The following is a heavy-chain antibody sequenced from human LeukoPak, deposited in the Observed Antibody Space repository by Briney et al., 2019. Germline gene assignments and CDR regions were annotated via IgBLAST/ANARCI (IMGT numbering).Heavy chain of an antibody. CDR3: AGAPTSVSNPYYFDY. CDR1: GSSFTTYW. J-gene: IGHJ4*02. Sequence: GESLKISCKGSGSSFTTYWIGWVRQMPGKGLEWMGIIYPGDFDTRYSPSFRGQVTISVDKSINTAYLQWSSLKASDTAMYYCAGAPTSVSNPYYFDYWGQGALVTVSS. CDR2: IYPGDFDT. V-gene: IGHV5-51*01.